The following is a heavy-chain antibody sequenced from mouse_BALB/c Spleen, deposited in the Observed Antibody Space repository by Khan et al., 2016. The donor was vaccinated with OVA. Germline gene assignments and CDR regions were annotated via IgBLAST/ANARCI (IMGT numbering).Heavy chain of an antibody. Sequence: QIQLVQSGPEVKKPGETVKISCKASGYTFTNYGMNWMKQAPGKGLKWMGWINTHTGESTYADDFTGRFAFSLETSANTAYLHINNLKNEDTATYFCARILSVFFDYWGQGTTLTVSS. CDR1: GYTFTNYG. CDR2: INTHTGES. CDR3: ARILSVFFDY. D-gene: IGHD6-2*01. V-gene: IGHV9-3-1*01. J-gene: IGHJ2*01.